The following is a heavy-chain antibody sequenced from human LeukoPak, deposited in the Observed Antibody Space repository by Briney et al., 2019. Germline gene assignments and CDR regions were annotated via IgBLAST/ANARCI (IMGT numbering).Heavy chain of an antibody. Sequence: SVTVSCKASGGTFSSYAISWVRQAPGQGLEWMGGIIPIFGTANYAQKFQGRVTITTDESTSTAYMELSSLRSEDTAVYYCARGYSSSSFYYYYMDVWGKGTTVTVSS. V-gene: IGHV1-69*05. J-gene: IGHJ6*03. CDR3: ARGYSSSSFYYYYMDV. CDR1: GGTFSSYA. CDR2: IIPIFGTA. D-gene: IGHD6-6*01.